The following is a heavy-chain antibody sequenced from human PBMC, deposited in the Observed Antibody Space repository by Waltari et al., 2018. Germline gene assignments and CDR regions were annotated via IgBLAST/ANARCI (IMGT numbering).Heavy chain of an antibody. CDR1: GYIFPHYY. J-gene: IGHJ4*02. CDR2: VNPDTGNA. V-gene: IGHV1-2*02. D-gene: IGHD6-6*01. CDR3: ARDRTTMAARPGDY. Sequence: QVLLVQSGAEVKKPGASVKVSCKASGYIFPHYYLHWVRQAPGQGPEWMGWVNPDTGNANYAHNFRGRVTMTWDTSINTAFLDLSGLKSDDTAVYYCARDRTTMAARPGDYWGQGTLVTVSS.